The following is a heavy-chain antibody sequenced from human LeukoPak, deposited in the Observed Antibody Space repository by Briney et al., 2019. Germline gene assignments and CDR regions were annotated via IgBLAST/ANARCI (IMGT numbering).Heavy chain of an antibody. CDR1: GGSISSSNW. Sequence: SGTLSLTCAVSGGSISSSNWWSWVRPHPGKVLEWSGEIYHSGSTNYTPSLKSRVTISVDKSKNQFSLKLSSVTAADTAVYYCARDQGSITMVRGYAFDIWGQGTMVTVSS. CDR2: IYHSGST. V-gene: IGHV4-4*02. J-gene: IGHJ3*02. D-gene: IGHD3-10*01. CDR3: ARDQGSITMVRGYAFDI.